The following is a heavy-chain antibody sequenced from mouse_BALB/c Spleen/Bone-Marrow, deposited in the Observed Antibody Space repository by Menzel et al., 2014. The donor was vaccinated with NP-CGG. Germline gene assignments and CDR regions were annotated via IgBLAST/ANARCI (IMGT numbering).Heavy chain of an antibody. CDR2: IDPYNGGT. CDR1: CYSFTDYN. CDR3: ARDGGDYPYYFDY. D-gene: IGHD2-4*01. V-gene: IGHV1S135*01. Sequence: LQESGPALLKPGASVKVSCKASCYSFTDYNMYCVKQSHGKSLEWIGYIDPYNGGTSYNQKFKGKATLTVDKSSSTAFMHLNSLTSEDSAVYYCARDGGDYPYYFDYWGQGTTLTVSS. J-gene: IGHJ2*01.